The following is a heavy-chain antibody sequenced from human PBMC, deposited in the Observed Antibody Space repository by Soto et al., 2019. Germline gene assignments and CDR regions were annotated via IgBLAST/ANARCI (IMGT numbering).Heavy chain of an antibody. D-gene: IGHD3-22*01. CDR2: ISSSSSST. Sequence: PGGSLRPSCAASGFTFSSYAMSWVRQAPGKGLEWVSTISSSSSSTYYADFVKGRFAISRDNSKNTLYLQVNSLRAEDTAVYYCASPPYFYDSRGWGQGTLVTVSS. J-gene: IGHJ4*02. CDR1: GFTFSSYA. CDR3: ASPPYFYDSRG. V-gene: IGHV3-23*01.